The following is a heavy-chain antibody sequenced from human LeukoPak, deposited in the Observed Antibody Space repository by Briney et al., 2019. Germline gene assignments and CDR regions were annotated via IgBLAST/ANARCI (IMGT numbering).Heavy chain of an antibody. CDR2: ISAYNGNT. J-gene: IGHJ4*02. D-gene: IGHD6-13*01. CDR3: ARVLNGYSSSWYVDY. V-gene: IGHV1-18*01. Sequence: ASGKVSCKASGYTFTSYGISWVRQAPGQGLEWMGWISAYNGNTNYAQKLQGRVTMTTDTSTSTAYMELRSLRSDDTAVYYCARVLNGYSSSWYVDYWGQGALVTVSS. CDR1: GYTFTSYG.